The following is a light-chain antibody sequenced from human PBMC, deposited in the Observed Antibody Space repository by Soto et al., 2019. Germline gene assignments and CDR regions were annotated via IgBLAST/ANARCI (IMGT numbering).Light chain of an antibody. CDR2: DVR. CDR3: TAYSARSYLV. J-gene: IGLJ3*02. V-gene: IGLV2-14*03. Sequence: QSALTQPASVSGSAGQSITIFCSGTIPDVGAYNLVSWYQQHPGTAPKLIIYDVRNRPSGISSLFSGSRSGNTASLTISGLQPDDDGDYYWTAYSARSYLVFGGGTKVTVL. CDR1: IPDVGAYNL.